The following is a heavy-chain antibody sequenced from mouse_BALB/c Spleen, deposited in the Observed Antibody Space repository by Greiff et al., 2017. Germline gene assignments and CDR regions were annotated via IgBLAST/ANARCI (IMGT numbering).Heavy chain of an antibody. D-gene: IGHD1-1*01. Sequence: EVQLVESGGGLVQPGGSLKLSCAASGFTFSSYTMSWVRQTPEKRLEWVAYISNGGGSTYYPDTVKGRFTISRDNAKNTLYLQMSSLKSEDTAMYYCARQGDYYGSSPFAYWGQGTLVTVSA. J-gene: IGHJ3*01. CDR1: GFTFSSYT. CDR3: ARQGDYYGSSPFAY. CDR2: ISNGGGST. V-gene: IGHV5-12-2*01.